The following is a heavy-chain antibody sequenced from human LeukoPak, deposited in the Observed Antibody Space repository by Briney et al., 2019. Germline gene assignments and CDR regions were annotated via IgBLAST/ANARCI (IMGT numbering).Heavy chain of an antibody. Sequence: PGGSLRLSCAASGFTFSNAWMSWVRQAPGKGLEWIGRIKSKSSGGTTDYAAPVKGRLSISGDDSKNTLYLQMNSLKTEDTAVYFCTTEGYIYGHHALDSWGQGTMVTVSS. CDR3: TTEGYIYGHHALDS. V-gene: IGHV3-15*01. J-gene: IGHJ3*02. CDR2: IKSKSSGGTT. CDR1: GFTFSNAW. D-gene: IGHD5-18*01.